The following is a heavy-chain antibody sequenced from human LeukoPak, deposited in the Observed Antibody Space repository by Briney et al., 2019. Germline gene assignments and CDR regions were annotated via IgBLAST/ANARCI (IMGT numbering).Heavy chain of an antibody. D-gene: IGHD2-8*02. J-gene: IGHJ4*02. Sequence: GGSLRLSCAVSGFPFSNYWIHWVRQAPGKGRVWLSQINPDGTTTTYADAVKGRFTVSRDNAKNTLYLQMNSLSVEDTAIYYCARIATGGPLDWGQGTLVIVSS. V-gene: IGHV3-74*01. CDR1: GFPFSNYW. CDR2: INPDGTTT. CDR3: ARIATGGPLD.